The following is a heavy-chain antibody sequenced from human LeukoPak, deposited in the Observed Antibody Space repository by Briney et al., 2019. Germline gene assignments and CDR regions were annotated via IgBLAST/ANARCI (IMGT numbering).Heavy chain of an antibody. CDR2: INSDGSST. D-gene: IGHD3-22*01. CDR3: ASSTSLHYYDSSGYCPRGNWFDP. V-gene: IGHV3-74*01. Sequence: GGSLRLSCAASGFTFSSYWMHWVRQAPGKGLVWVSRINSDGSSTSYADSVKGRFTISRDNAKNTLYLQMNSLRAEDTAVYYCASSTSLHYYDSSGYCPRGNWFDPWGQGTLVTVSS. J-gene: IGHJ5*02. CDR1: GFTFSSYW.